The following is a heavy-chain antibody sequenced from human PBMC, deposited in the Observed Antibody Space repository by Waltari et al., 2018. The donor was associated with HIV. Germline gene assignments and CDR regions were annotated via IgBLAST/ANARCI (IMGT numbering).Heavy chain of an antibody. V-gene: IGHV4-61*02. CDR3: TIQSSGWIDAFDI. Sequence: QVQLQESGPGLVKPSQTLSLTCTVSGGSISSGSYSGNWIRQPAGKGLEWIGRIYTSGSTNYNPSLMSRVTISVDTSKNQFSLKLSSVTAADTAVYYCTIQSSGWIDAFDIWGQGTMVTVSS. J-gene: IGHJ3*02. CDR1: GGSISSGSYS. CDR2: IYTSGST. D-gene: IGHD6-19*01.